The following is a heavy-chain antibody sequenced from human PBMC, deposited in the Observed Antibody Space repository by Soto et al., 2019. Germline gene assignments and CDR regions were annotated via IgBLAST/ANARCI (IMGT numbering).Heavy chain of an antibody. J-gene: IGHJ4*02. CDR2: IKQDGSEK. CDR1: GFRFSTYW. CDR3: ARARIDY. Sequence: PVGSLRLSCAASGFRFSTYWMSWVRQAPGKGLEWVANIKQDGSEKYYVDSVKGRFTISRDNARNSVYLQMNSLTVEDTAFYLCARARIDYWGQGILVTVSS. V-gene: IGHV3-7*01.